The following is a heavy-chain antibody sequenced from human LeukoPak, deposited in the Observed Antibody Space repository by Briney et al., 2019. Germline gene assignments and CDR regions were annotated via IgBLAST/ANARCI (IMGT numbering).Heavy chain of an antibody. D-gene: IGHD3-9*01. CDR2: IWYDGSNQ. J-gene: IGHJ4*02. V-gene: IGHV3-33*01. Sequence: GRSLRLSCAASGFTFSSYGMHWVRQAPGKGLEWVAVIWYDGSNQFYADSVKGRFTISRDNSKNTLYLQMSSLRAEDTALYYCARGGVLTGYYTPYYFDYWGQGSLVTVSS. CDR3: ARGGVLTGYYTPYYFDY. CDR1: GFTFSSYG.